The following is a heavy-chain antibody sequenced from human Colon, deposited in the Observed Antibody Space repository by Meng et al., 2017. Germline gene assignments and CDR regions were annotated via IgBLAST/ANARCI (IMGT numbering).Heavy chain of an antibody. J-gene: IGHJ4*02. D-gene: IGHD4-23*01. CDR3: ARHGGYYQDY. Sequence: QVQLLESGPGLVKPPGTRSLTCAVSGGSITTNSYWSWVRQSPEKGLEWIGQIDHRGDPYYNPSLKSRVTMSVDRSKSQVSLQLTSVTAADTAVYYCARHGGYYQDYWGQGTLVTVSS. CDR2: IDHRGDP. CDR1: GGSITTNSY. V-gene: IGHV4-4*03.